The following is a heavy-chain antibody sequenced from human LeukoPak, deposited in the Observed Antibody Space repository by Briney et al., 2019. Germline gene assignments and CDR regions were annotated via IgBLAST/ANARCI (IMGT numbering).Heavy chain of an antibody. J-gene: IGHJ4*02. CDR2: IRYDGSNK. Sequence: GGSLRLSCAASGFTFSSYGMHWVRQAPGKGLEWVAFIRYDGSNKYYADSVKGRFTISRDNSKNTLYLQMNSLRAGDTAVYYCAKVRFDYDSRGYYYDYWGPGTLVTVSS. CDR1: GFTFSSYG. D-gene: IGHD3-22*01. CDR3: AKVRFDYDSRGYYYDY. V-gene: IGHV3-30*02.